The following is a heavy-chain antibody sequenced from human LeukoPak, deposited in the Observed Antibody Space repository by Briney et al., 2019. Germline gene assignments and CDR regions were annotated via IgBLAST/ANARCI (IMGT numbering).Heavy chain of an antibody. D-gene: IGHD6-19*01. CDR3: ASLAGAGLWDY. J-gene: IGHJ4*02. CDR1: GGTFSSYA. V-gene: IGHV1-69*06. CDR2: IIPIFGTA. Sequence: SVKVSCKASGGTFSSYAISWVRQAPGQGLEWMGGIIPIFGTANYAQKFQGRVTITADKSTSTAYMERSSLSSAATSLYSCASLAGAGLWDYWGQGTLVTVSS.